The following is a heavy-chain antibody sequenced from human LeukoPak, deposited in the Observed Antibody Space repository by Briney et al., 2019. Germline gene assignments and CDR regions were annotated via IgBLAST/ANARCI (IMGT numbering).Heavy chain of an antibody. V-gene: IGHV5-51*01. Sequence: GESLQISCKGSGYSFTNYWIGWVRQMPGKGLEWMAIIYPGDSDTRYSPSFQGQVTISADKSISTAYLQWSSLKASDTAMYYCARVEGYDYFDYWGQGTLVTVSS. J-gene: IGHJ4*02. CDR2: IYPGDSDT. CDR1: GYSFTNYW. CDR3: ARVEGYDYFDY. D-gene: IGHD5-12*01.